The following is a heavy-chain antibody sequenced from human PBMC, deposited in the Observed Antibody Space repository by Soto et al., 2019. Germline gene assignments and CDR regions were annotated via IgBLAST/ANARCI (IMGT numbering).Heavy chain of an antibody. CDR3: ARVERFWDFWSGYHFDP. V-gene: IGHV1-18*01. Sequence: ASVKVSCKASGYTFTSYGISWVRQAPGQGLEWMGWISAYNGNTNYAQKLQGRVTMTTDTSTSTAYMELRSLRSDDTAVYYCARVERFWDFWSGYHFDPWGQGTLVTVSS. J-gene: IGHJ5*02. CDR1: GYTFTSYG. CDR2: ISAYNGNT. D-gene: IGHD3-3*01.